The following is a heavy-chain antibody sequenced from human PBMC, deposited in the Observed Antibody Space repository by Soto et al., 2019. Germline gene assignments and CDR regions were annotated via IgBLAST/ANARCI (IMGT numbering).Heavy chain of an antibody. CDR3: AKDSNYDYIWGSYRPAGGFAI. CDR2: ISGIGGST. Sequence: GGSLRLSCAASGFTFSSYAMSWVRQAPGKGLEWVSAISGIGGSTYYADSVKGRFTISRDNSKNTLYLQMNSLRAEDTAVYYCAKDSNYDYIWGSYRPAGGFAIWGQGTMVTVSS. CDR1: GFTFSSYA. D-gene: IGHD3-16*02. J-gene: IGHJ3*02. V-gene: IGHV3-23*01.